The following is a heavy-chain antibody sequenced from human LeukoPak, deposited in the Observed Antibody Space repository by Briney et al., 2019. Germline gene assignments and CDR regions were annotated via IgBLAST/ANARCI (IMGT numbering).Heavy chain of an antibody. CDR3: ARDKYYGSGNYRKYNWFDP. J-gene: IGHJ5*02. Sequence: SETLSLTCTVSGGSISSYYWSWIRQPPGKGLEWIGSIYYSGSTNYNPSLKSRVTMSLDTSKNQFSLKLSSVTAADTAVYYCARDKYYGSGNYRKYNWFDPWGQGALVTVSS. CDR2: IYYSGST. D-gene: IGHD3-10*01. CDR1: GGSISSYY. V-gene: IGHV4-59*12.